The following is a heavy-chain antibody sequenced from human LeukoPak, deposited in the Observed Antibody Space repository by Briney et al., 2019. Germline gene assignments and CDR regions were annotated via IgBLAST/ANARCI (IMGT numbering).Heavy chain of an antibody. D-gene: IGHD2-15*01. CDR3: AKAPVTSCRGAYCYPFDS. CDR1: GFTFSSYG. V-gene: IGHV3-30*02. J-gene: IGHJ4*02. Sequence: GSLRLSCAASGFTFSSYGMHWVRQAPGKGLEWVAFIRYDGSKKYYTDSVKGRFTISRDNSKNTLYLQMNSLRAEDAAVYFCAKAPVTSCRGAYCYPFDSWGQGTLVTVSS. CDR2: IRYDGSKK.